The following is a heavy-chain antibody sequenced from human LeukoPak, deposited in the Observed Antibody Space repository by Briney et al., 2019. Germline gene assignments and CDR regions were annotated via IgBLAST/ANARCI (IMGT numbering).Heavy chain of an antibody. CDR1: GYTFTGYY. Sequence: ASVKVSCKASGYTFTGYYIHWVRQAPGQGPEWMGWISPDSGGTNYAQKFQGRVTVTGASSINTVYMELSGLRFDDTAIYYCARDSIGGVRLLDYWGQGTLVTVSS. V-gene: IGHV1-2*02. D-gene: IGHD3-16*01. J-gene: IGHJ4*02. CDR3: ARDSIGGVRLLDY. CDR2: ISPDSGGT.